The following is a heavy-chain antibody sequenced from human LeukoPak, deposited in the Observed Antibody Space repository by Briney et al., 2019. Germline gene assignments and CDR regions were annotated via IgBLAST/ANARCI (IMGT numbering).Heavy chain of an antibody. CDR1: GGSFSGYY. J-gene: IGHJ4*02. Sequence: SETLSLTCAVYGGSFSGYYWSWIRQPPGKGLEWIGGINHSGSTNYNASLKSRVTISVDTSKNLFSLKLSSVTAADTSVYYCARGFGDYGANGGEEYDYWGQGTLVTVSS. V-gene: IGHV4-34*01. CDR2: INHSGST. CDR3: ARGFGDYGANGGEEYDY. D-gene: IGHD4-17*01.